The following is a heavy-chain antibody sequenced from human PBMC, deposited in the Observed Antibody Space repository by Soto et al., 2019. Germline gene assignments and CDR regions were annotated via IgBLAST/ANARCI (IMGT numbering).Heavy chain of an antibody. J-gene: IGHJ4*02. Sequence: ASVKVSCKASGGTFSSYAISWVRQAPGQGLEWMGGIIPIFGTANYAQKLKGRVTITADESTSTAYMELSSLRSEDTAVYYCATPRGDILTGYHQPFDYWGQGTLVTVSS. CDR2: IIPIFGTA. V-gene: IGHV1-69*13. CDR3: ATPRGDILTGYHQPFDY. D-gene: IGHD3-9*01. CDR1: GGTFSSYA.